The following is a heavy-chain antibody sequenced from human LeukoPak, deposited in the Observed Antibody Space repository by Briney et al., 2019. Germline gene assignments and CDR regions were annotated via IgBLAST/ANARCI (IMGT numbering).Heavy chain of an antibody. CDR2: IYSGGST. D-gene: IGHD3-22*01. V-gene: IGHV3-66*01. J-gene: IGHJ4*02. CDR3: AKGGAVVLTGFDS. Sequence: GGSLRLSCAASGFTVSSNYMSWVRQAPGKGLEWVSVIYSGGSTYYADSVKGRFTISRDNSKNTLYLQMNSLRAEDTAAYYCAKGGAVVLTGFDSWGQGTLVTVSS. CDR1: GFTVSSNY.